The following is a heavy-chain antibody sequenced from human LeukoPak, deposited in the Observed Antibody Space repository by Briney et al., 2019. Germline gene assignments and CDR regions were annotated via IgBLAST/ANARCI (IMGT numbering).Heavy chain of an antibody. CDR3: ASPVGATTVRDFDI. J-gene: IGHJ3*02. V-gene: IGHV3-72*01. D-gene: IGHD1-26*01. Sequence: PGGSLRLSCAASGFIFSDHYMDGVGQAPGKGGEGVGRTRNEANIYTTKYAASVKGRFTISRDDSKNSLYLQMNSLKTEDTAVYYCASPVGATTVRDFDIWGQRTMVTVSS. CDR1: GFIFSDHY. CDR2: TRNEANIYTT.